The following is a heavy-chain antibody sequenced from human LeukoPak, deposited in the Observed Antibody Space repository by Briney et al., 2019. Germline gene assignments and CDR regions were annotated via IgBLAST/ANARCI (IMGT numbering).Heavy chain of an antibody. D-gene: IGHD3-9*01. CDR2: IILILGIA. CDR1: GGTFTSYA. Sequence: ASVKVSCKASGGTFTSYAISWVRQAPGQGLGWMGGIILILGIANYAQKFQGRVTITADKSTSTAYMELSSLRSEDTAVYYCARGEYRTTQYYDILTGDWGQGTLVTVSS. J-gene: IGHJ4*02. V-gene: IGHV1-69*10. CDR3: ARGEYRTTQYYDILTGD.